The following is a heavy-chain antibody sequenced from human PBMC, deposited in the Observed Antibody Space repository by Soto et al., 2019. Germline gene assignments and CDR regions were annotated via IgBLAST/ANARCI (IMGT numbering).Heavy chain of an antibody. D-gene: IGHD3-3*01. CDR1: GFSFGSYA. J-gene: IGHJ4*02. V-gene: IGHV3-23*01. CDR3: ARWSYLDY. Sequence: RRLSCAASGFSFGSYALSWVRQAPGKGLEWVSTTSGSDGKTFYADSVKGRFSISRDTSQSTLYLQMNSLRADDTAMYYCARWSYLDYWGQGTRVTVYS. CDR2: TSGSDGKT.